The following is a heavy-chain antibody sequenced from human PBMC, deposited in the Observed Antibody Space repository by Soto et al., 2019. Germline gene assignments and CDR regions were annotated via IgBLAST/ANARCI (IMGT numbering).Heavy chain of an antibody. D-gene: IGHD6-19*01. CDR3: ARESSGWYTGGAFDI. CDR2: IYYSGST. V-gene: IGHV4-59*01. CDR1: GGSISSYY. Sequence: PSETLSLTCTVSGGSISSYYWSWIRQPPGKGLEWIGYIYYSGSTNYNPSLKSRVTISVDTSKNQFSLKLSSVTAADTAVYYCARESSGWYTGGAFDIWGQGTMVTGSS. J-gene: IGHJ3*02.